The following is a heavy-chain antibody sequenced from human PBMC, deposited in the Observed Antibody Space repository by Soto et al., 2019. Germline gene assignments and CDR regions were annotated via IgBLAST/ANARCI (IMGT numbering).Heavy chain of an antibody. J-gene: IGHJ3*02. CDR2: IVVGSGNT. V-gene: IGHV1-58*01. Sequence: QMQLVQSGPEVKKPGTSVKVSCKASGFTFTSSAVQWVRQARGQRLEWIGWIVVGSGNTNYAQKFQERVTITRDMSTSPAYMELSSLRSEDTAVYYCAARSRVGAFDIWGQGTMVTVSS. D-gene: IGHD1-26*01. CDR1: GFTFTSSA. CDR3: AARSRVGAFDI.